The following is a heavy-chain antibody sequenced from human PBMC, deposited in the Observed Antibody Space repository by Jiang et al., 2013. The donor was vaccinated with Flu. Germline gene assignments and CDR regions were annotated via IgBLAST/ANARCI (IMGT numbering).Heavy chain of an antibody. V-gene: IGHV4-61*01. CDR2: VYYSGTT. J-gene: IGHJ5*02. CDR1: SASVGSRSYY. CDR3: ARFNSGGFDP. D-gene: IGHD6-19*01. Sequence: GPGLVKPSETLSLTCTVSLDSVSSRSASVGSRSYYWNWIRHLPGKGLEYIGFVYYSGTTDYNPSLKSRVSTSVDTSKNQFSLKLNSLTSADTAVYYCARFNSGGFDPWGQGTPVTVSS.